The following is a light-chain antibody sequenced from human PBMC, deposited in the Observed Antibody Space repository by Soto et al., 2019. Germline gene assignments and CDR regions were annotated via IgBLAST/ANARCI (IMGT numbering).Light chain of an antibody. Sequence: QSALNQPAYVSGSPGQSITISCTGTSRDVGGYNYVSWYQQHPGKAPKFMIYDVRNRPSGVSNRFSGSKSGNTASLPISRLKAEDEADYYCSSYTTSNNRQIVFGTGTKVTVL. CDR2: DVR. CDR3: SSYTTSNNRQIV. V-gene: IGLV2-14*01. J-gene: IGLJ1*01. CDR1: SRDVGGYNY.